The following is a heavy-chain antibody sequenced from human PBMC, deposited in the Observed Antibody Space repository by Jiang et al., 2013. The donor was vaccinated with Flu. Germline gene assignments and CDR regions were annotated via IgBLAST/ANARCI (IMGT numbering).Heavy chain of an antibody. CDR3: ARGALGQLAY. V-gene: IGHV4-4*02. J-gene: IGHJ4*02. Sequence: LKSRVTISVDKSKNQXSLKLSSVTAADTAVYYCARGALGQLAYWGQGTLVTVSS. D-gene: IGHD6-6*01.